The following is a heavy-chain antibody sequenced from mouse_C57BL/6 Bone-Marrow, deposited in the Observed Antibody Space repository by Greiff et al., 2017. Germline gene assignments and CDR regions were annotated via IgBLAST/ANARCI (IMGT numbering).Heavy chain of an antibody. D-gene: IGHD4-1*01. CDR2: IHPNSGST. Sequence: QVQLQQPGAELVKPGASVKLSCKASGYTFTSYWMHWVKQRPGQGLEWIGMIHPNSGSTNYNEKFKSKATLTVDKSSSTAYMQLSSLTSEDSAVYYCARSDWDWYFYVWGTGTTVTVSS. CDR1: GYTFTSYW. V-gene: IGHV1-64*01. CDR3: ARSDWDWYFYV. J-gene: IGHJ1*03.